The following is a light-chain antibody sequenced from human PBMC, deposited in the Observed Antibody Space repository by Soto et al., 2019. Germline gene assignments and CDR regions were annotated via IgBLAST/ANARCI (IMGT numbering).Light chain of an antibody. CDR2: DAS. CDR1: QSVSRN. V-gene: IGKV3-15*01. Sequence: EIVLTQSPATLSMSPGERATLSCRASQSVSRNLAWYQQKPGQAPRLLIYDASTRATGIPARFSGSGSGTEFTLTISSLRSEDFAVYYCQHYSDWPLFGPGTKVDIK. CDR3: QHYSDWPL. J-gene: IGKJ3*01.